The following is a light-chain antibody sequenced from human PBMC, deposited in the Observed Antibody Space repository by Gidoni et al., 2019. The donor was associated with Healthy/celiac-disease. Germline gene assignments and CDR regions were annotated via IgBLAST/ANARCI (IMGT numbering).Light chain of an antibody. CDR2: WAS. Sequence: DIVMTQSPDSLAVSLGERATINCKSSQSVLYSSNNKNYLAWYQQKPGQPPKLLIYWASTRESGVPDRFSGSGSGTDFTLTISSLQAEDVAVYYCQQYYPELTFGGXTKVEIK. CDR1: QSVLYSSNNKNY. V-gene: IGKV4-1*01. CDR3: QQYYPELT. J-gene: IGKJ4*01.